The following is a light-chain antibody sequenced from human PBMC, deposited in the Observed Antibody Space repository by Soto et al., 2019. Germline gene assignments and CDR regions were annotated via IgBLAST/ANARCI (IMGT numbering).Light chain of an antibody. J-gene: IGKJ5*01. CDR2: SAS. CDR3: QQAKSFPIT. CDR1: QDIGNW. V-gene: IGKV1-12*01. Sequence: DIQVTQSPPSMAASVGDRVTITCRASQDIGNWMTCYQQKPGKAPKLLIYSASTLVRGVPSRFSGSGSGTEFTLTISGLQPEDSLTYYCQQAKSFPITFGQGTRLEI.